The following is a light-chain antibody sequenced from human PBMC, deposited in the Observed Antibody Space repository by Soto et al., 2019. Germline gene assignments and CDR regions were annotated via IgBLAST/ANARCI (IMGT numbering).Light chain of an antibody. CDR1: INDVGGYNY. V-gene: IGLV2-8*01. CDR2: QVT. J-gene: IGLJ1*01. Sequence: QSVLAQPPSASGSPGQSVTISCAGTINDVGGYNYVSWYQQHPGKVPQLMIYQVTKRPSGVPDRFSASKSDTTASLTISGLQAEDEGDYYCMSYAGGNRFVFGTGTKVTAL. CDR3: MSYAGGNRFV.